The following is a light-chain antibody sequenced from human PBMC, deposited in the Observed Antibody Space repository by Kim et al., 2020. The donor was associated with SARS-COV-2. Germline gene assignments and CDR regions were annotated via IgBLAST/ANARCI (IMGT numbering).Light chain of an antibody. V-gene: IGKV1-27*01. CDR3: QKYDSAPWT. Sequence: IQMTQSPSSLSASVGDRVTITCRASQGISSSLAWYQQNPGKAPKLLIYAASALQSGVPSRFSGCGSGTDFTLTISSLQPEDVATYYCQKYDSAPWTFGQGTKVEIK. CDR1: QGISSS. CDR2: AAS. J-gene: IGKJ1*01.